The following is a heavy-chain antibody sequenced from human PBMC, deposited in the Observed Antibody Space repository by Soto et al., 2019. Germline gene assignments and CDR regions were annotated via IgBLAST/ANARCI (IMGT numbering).Heavy chain of an antibody. CDR1: GGSISSSSYS. D-gene: IGHD6-19*01. CDR2: IYYSGST. V-gene: IGHV4-39*01. CDR3: ASGYSSGWYFLGPRWFDP. Sequence: SETLSLTCTVSGGSISSSSYSWGWIRQPPGKGLEWIGSIYYSGSTYYNPSLKSRVTISVDTSKNQFSLKLSSVTAADTAVYYCASGYSSGWYFLGPRWFDPWGQGTLVTVSS. J-gene: IGHJ5*02.